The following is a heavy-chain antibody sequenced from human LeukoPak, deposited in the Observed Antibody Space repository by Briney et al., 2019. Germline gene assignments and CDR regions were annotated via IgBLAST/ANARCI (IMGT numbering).Heavy chain of an antibody. CDR1: GFTFSSYG. CDR3: AKDLSSSSWYVGNFDY. J-gene: IGHJ4*02. V-gene: IGHV3-30*18. CDR2: ISYDGSNK. D-gene: IGHD6-13*01. Sequence: GRSLRLSCAASGFTFSSYGMHWVRQAPGKGLEWVAVISYDGSNKYYADSVKGRFTISRDNSKNTLYLQMNSLRAEDTAVYYCAKDLSSSSWYVGNFDYWGQGTLFTVSS.